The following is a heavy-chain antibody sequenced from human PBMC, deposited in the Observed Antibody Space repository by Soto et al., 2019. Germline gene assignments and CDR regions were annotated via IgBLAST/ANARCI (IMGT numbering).Heavy chain of an antibody. Sequence: QVQLVQSGAEVKKPGASVKVSCKVSGYTFTSYGISWVRQAPGQGLEWMGWISAYNGNTNYAQKLQGRVTMTTDTSSSTAYMELRSLRSDDTAVYYCATLAYCGGDCYSGYYFDYWGQGTLVTVSS. CDR3: ATLAYCGGDCYSGYYFDY. CDR1: GYTFTSYG. J-gene: IGHJ4*02. D-gene: IGHD2-21*02. CDR2: ISAYNGNT. V-gene: IGHV1-18*01.